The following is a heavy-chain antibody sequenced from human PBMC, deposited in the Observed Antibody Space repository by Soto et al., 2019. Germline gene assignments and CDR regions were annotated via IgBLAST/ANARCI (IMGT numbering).Heavy chain of an antibody. V-gene: IGHV1-69*02. J-gene: IGHJ6*02. Sequence: SVKVSCKASGGTFSSYTISWVRQAPGQGLEWMGRIIPILGIANYAQKFQGRVTITADKSTSTAYMELSSLRSEDTAVYYCGGAPVAASHYYYYGMHVSGQGTTVTVSS. CDR3: GGAPVAASHYYYYGMHV. CDR2: IIPILGIA. CDR1: GGTFSSYT. D-gene: IGHD2-15*01.